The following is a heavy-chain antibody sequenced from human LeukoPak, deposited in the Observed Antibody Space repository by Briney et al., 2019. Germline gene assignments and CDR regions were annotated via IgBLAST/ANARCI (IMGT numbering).Heavy chain of an antibody. Sequence: PPETLSLTCAVYGGSFSGYYWSWIRQPPGKGLEWIGEINHSGSTNYNPSLKSRVTISVDTSKNQFSLKLSSVTAADTAVYYCARGEYSGSTYYFDYWGQGTLVTVSS. CDR3: ARGEYSGSTYYFDY. V-gene: IGHV4-34*01. J-gene: IGHJ4*02. CDR1: GGSFSGYY. CDR2: INHSGST. D-gene: IGHD1-26*01.